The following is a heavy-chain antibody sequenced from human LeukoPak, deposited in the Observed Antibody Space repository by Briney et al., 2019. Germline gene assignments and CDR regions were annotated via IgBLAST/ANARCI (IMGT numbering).Heavy chain of an antibody. CDR1: GYTFTSYG. CDR2: ISAYNGNT. J-gene: IGHJ5*02. V-gene: IGHV1-18*01. CDR3: ARVTTMVRGVINWFDP. D-gene: IGHD3-10*01. Sequence: GASVTVSCKASGYTFTSYGISWVRQAPGQGLEWMGWISAYNGNTNHAQKLQGRVTMTTDTSTSTAYMELRSLRSEDTAVYYCARVTTMVRGVINWFDPWGQGTLVTVSS.